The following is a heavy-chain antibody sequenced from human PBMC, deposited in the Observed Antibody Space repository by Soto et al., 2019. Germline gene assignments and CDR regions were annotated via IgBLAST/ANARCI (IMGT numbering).Heavy chain of an antibody. CDR2: IYGGGTT. D-gene: IGHD6-19*01. CDR1: GFSVSSKY. CDR3: VQTIGCPGFDF. J-gene: IGHJ4*02. V-gene: IGHV3-53*01. Sequence: EVQLVESGGGLIQPGVSLRLSCAASGFSVSSKYMTWVPQAPGKGLEWVSVIYGGGTTYYADSVNGRFTISRDNSKNTLYLQMNSLRAEDTAVYYCVQTIGCPGFDFWCQGTLVIVSS.